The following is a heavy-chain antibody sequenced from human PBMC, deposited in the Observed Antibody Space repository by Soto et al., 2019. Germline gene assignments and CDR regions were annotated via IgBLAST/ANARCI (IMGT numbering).Heavy chain of an antibody. CDR2: ISWNSGSI. CDR1: GFTFDDYA. D-gene: IGHD5-12*01. J-gene: IGHJ4*02. CDR3: AKVKYSGYVGPADY. V-gene: IGHV3-9*03. Sequence: PGGSLRLSCAASGFTFDDYAMHWVRQAPGKGLEWVSGISWNSGSIGYADSVKGRFTISRDNAKNSLYLQMNSLRAEDMALYYCAKVKYSGYVGPADYWGQGTLVTVSS.